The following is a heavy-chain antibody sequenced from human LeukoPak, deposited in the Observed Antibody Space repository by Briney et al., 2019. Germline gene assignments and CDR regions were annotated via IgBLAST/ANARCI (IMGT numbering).Heavy chain of an antibody. J-gene: IGHJ6*03. CDR3: ARAAYYDFWSGYYDYYYMDV. CDR1: GFTFSSYS. Sequence: GGSLRLSCAASGFTFSSYSMNWVRQAPGKGLEWVLSISSSSSYIYYADSVKGRFTISRDNAKNSLYLQMNSLRAEDTAVYYCARAAYYDFWSGYYDYYYMDVWGKGTTVTVSS. CDR2: ISSSSSYI. D-gene: IGHD3-3*01. V-gene: IGHV3-21*01.